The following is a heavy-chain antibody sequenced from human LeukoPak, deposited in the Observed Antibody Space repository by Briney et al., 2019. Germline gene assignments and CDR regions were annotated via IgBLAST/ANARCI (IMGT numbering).Heavy chain of an antibody. Sequence: SETLSLTCTVSGGSIRSYYWSWIRQSPGKGLEWIGYIYYSGSTKYNPSLKSRVTISLDTSKNQFSLKLSSVTAADTAVYYCARDLHDYSRVYFDYWGQGTLVTVSS. D-gene: IGHD4-11*01. CDR2: IYYSGST. J-gene: IGHJ4*02. V-gene: IGHV4-59*01. CDR3: ARDLHDYSRVYFDY. CDR1: GGSIRSYY.